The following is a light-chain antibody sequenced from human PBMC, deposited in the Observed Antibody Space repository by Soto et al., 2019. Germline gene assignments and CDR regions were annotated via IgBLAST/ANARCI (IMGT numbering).Light chain of an antibody. V-gene: IGKV4-1*01. CDR3: QQDYSTPWT. Sequence: DIVLTQSPDSLAVSLGERATINCKCSQSILYSSKNKNYLAWYQQKPGQPPRLLIYWASTRESGVPDRFSGSGAGTDFTLTISSLQAEDVAVYYGQQDYSTPWTFGQGTKVEIK. CDR1: QSILYSSKNKNY. J-gene: IGKJ1*01. CDR2: WAS.